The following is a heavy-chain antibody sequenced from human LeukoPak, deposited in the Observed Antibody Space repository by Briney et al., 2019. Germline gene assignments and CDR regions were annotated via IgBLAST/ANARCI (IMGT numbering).Heavy chain of an antibody. CDR1: GYSISSGYF. V-gene: IGHV4-38-2*02. J-gene: IGHJ4*02. Sequence: PSETLSLTCNVSGYSISSGYFWGWVRQAPGKGLEWIGSIYQRATVHYNPSLKSRVTISLDTSKNHFSLNLRSMQASDTAVYYCAGATYYYGSGSRSGHDYWGQGTLVTVSS. CDR2: IYQRATV. CDR3: AGATYYYGSGSRSGHDY. D-gene: IGHD3-10*01.